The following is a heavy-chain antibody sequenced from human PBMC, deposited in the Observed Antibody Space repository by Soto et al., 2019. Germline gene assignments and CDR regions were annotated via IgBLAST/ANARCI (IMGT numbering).Heavy chain of an antibody. CDR1: GFTFSSYA. Sequence: EVQLLESGGGLVSPGGSLRLSCAASGFTFSSYAMSWVRQAPGKGLEWLAGITFRGDYTYYADSVKGRFSLSRDNSRNRLDLQMNNLKVEDTALYHCAKLGTMGVFDNWGQGTLLTVSS. D-gene: IGHD1-26*01. V-gene: IGHV3-23*01. J-gene: IGHJ4*02. CDR3: AKLGTMGVFDN. CDR2: ITFRGDYT.